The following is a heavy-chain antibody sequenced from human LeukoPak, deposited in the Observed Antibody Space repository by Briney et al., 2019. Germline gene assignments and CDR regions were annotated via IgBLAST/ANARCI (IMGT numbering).Heavy chain of an antibody. Sequence: GGSLRLSCAASGFTFSSYSMNWVRQAPGKGLEWVSSISSSSSYIYYADSVKGRFTISRDNAKNSLYLQMNSLRAKDTAVYYCAIVGSSASTRYSSSSGLGYFDYWGQGTLVTVSS. CDR3: AIVGSSASTRYSSSSGLGYFDY. CDR2: ISSSSSYI. D-gene: IGHD6-6*01. CDR1: GFTFSSYS. V-gene: IGHV3-21*01. J-gene: IGHJ4*02.